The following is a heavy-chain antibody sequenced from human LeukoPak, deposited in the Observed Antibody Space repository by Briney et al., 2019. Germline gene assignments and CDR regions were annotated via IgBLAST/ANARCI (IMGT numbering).Heavy chain of an antibody. V-gene: IGHV5-10-1*01. CDR3: ARQTVDTAMVYYYYGMDV. D-gene: IGHD5-18*01. CDR2: IDPSDSYT. J-gene: IGHJ6*02. CDR1: EYSFTSYW. Sequence: GESLRISCKGSEYSFTSYWISWVRQMPGKGLEWMGRIDPSDSYTNYSPSFQGHVTISADKSISTAYLQWSSLKASDTAMYYCARQTVDTAMVYYYYGMDVWGQGTTVTVSS.